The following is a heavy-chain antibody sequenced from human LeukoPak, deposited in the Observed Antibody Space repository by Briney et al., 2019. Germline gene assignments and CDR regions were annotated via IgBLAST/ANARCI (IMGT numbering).Heavy chain of an antibody. CDR2: ISSSSSYT. CDR1: GFTFSRYG. V-gene: IGHV3-21*05. Sequence: GGSLRLSCAASGFTFSRYGMHWVRQAPGKGLEWVSYISSSSSYTNYADSVKGRFTISRDNAKNSLYLQMNSLRAEDTAVYYCARGHTNSSYGMDVWGQGTTVTVSS. CDR3: ARGHTNSSYGMDV. D-gene: IGHD6-13*01. J-gene: IGHJ6*02.